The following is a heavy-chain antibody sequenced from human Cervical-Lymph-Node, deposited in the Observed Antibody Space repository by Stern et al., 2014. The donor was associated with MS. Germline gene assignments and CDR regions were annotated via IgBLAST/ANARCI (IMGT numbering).Heavy chain of an antibody. Sequence: DQLVESGAEVKKPGASVKVSCKASGYTFTNYYIHWVRQAPGQGLEWMGMINPSGGSTNYAQKFQGRVTMTSDTSTSTVYMELSSLRSEDTAVYYCARSRYCSGGNCNSDWFDPWGQGTLVTVSS. CDR2: INPSGGST. CDR1: GYTFTNYY. D-gene: IGHD2-15*01. V-gene: IGHV1-46*03. CDR3: ARSRYCSGGNCNSDWFDP. J-gene: IGHJ5*02.